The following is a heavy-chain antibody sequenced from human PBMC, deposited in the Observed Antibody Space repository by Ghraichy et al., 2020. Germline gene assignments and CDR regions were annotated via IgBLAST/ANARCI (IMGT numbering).Heavy chain of an antibody. CDR3: ARRICNPYDILTGSTCYGMDV. CDR1: GGSISSYY. D-gene: IGHD3-9*01. Sequence: SETLSLTCTVSGGSISSYYWSWIRQPPGKGLEWIGYIYYSGSTNYNPSLKSRVTISVDTSKNQFSLKLSSVTAADTAVYYCARRICNPYDILTGSTCYGMDVWGQGTTVTVSS. CDR2: IYYSGST. J-gene: IGHJ6*02. V-gene: IGHV4-59*08.